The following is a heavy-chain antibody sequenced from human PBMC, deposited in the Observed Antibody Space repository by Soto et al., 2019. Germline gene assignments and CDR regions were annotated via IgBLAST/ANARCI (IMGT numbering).Heavy chain of an antibody. CDR1: GGTFSSYA. J-gene: IGHJ5*02. CDR2: IIPIFGTA. D-gene: IGHD3-22*01. CDR3: ARATGYYDSSGYKNWFDP. V-gene: IGHV1-69*12. Sequence: QVQLVQSGAEVKKPGSSVKVSCKASGGTFSSYAISWVRQAPGQGLEWMGGIIPIFGTANYAQKFQGRVTITADESTSTAYMELSSLRSEDTAVYYCARATGYYDSSGYKNWFDPWGQGTLVTVSS.